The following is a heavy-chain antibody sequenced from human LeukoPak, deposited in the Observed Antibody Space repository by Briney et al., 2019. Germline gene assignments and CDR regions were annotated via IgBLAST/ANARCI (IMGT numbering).Heavy chain of an antibody. CDR2: ISGSGGST. D-gene: IGHD3/OR15-3a*01. CDR1: GFTFSSYA. Sequence: HTGGSLRLSCAASGFTFSSYAMSWVRQAPGKGLEWVSAISGSGGSTYYADSVKGRFTISRDNSKNTLYLQMNSLRVEDTAEYYCAKDDFLSVNYYYGMDVWGQGTTVTVSS. J-gene: IGHJ6*02. V-gene: IGHV3-23*01. CDR3: AKDDFLSVNYYYGMDV.